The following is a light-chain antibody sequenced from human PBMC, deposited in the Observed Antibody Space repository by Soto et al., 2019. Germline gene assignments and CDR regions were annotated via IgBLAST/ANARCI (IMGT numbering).Light chain of an antibody. V-gene: IGKV1-9*01. Sequence: DIQLTQSPSLLSASVGDRGTITCRASQGIRSYLAWYRQKPGKAPKVLIYAASTLQSGVPSRFSGSGSGTEFTLTISSLQPEDFATYYCQQFNGFPRTFGQGTKVDIK. CDR3: QQFNGFPRT. CDR1: QGIRSY. CDR2: AAS. J-gene: IGKJ1*01.